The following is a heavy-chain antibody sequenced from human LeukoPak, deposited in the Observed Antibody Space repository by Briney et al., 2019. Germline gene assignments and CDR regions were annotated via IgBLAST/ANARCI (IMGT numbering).Heavy chain of an antibody. Sequence: SETLSLTCTVSGDSISNYYWSWIRQSPGKKLEWIGYMYNRGSTIYNPSLKSRVTISTDTSKNQFSLRLTSVTAADTAVYYCARAEKAVTGTLDYWGQGALTTVSS. CDR1: GDSISNYY. CDR2: MYNRGST. CDR3: ARAEKAVTGTLDY. D-gene: IGHD6-19*01. J-gene: IGHJ4*02. V-gene: IGHV4-59*01.